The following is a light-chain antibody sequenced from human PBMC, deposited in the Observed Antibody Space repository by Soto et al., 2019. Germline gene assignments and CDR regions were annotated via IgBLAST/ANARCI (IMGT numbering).Light chain of an antibody. CDR2: GAS. CDR3: QQYGRSPLT. CDR1: QSVSSSS. V-gene: IGKV3-20*01. J-gene: IGKJ4*01. Sequence: EIVLTQSPGTLSLSPGEGATLSCRAGQSVSSSSLAWYQQKPGQAPRLLIYGASSRATGIPDRFSGSGSGTDFTLTISRLAPEDFAVYFCQQYGRSPLTFGGGTKVEIK.